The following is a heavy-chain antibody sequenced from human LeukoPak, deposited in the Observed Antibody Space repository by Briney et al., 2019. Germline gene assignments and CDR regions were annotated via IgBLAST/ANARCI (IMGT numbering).Heavy chain of an antibody. D-gene: IGHD3-10*01. J-gene: IGHJ6*03. CDR3: ARDTWFGEAIYYYYYMDV. Sequence: AGGSLRLSCAASGFTFSSYEMNWVRQAPGKGLEWVSYISSSGSTIYYADSVKGRFTISRDNAKNSLYLQMNSLRAEDTAVYYCARDTWFGEAIYYYYYMDVWGKGTTVTISS. CDR1: GFTFSSYE. V-gene: IGHV3-48*03. CDR2: ISSSGSTI.